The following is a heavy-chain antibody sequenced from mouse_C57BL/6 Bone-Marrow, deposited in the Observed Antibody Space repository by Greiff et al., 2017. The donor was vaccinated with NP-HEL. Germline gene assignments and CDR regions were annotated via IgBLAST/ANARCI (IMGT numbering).Heavy chain of an antibody. V-gene: IGHV1-50*01. CDR1: GYTFTSYW. CDR2: IDPSDSYT. Sequence: VQLQQSGAELVKPGASVKLSCKASGYTFTSYWMQWVKQRPGQGLEWIGEIDPSDSYTNYNQKFKGKATLTVDTSSSTAYMQLSSLTSEDSAVYYCARERTGPYFDYWGQGTTLTVSS. J-gene: IGHJ2*01. D-gene: IGHD4-1*01. CDR3: ARERTGPYFDY.